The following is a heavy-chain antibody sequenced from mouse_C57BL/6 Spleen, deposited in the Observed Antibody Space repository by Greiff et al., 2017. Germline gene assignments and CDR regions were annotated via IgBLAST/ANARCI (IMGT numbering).Heavy chain of an antibody. V-gene: IGHV1-81*01. Sequence: GAQLARPGASVKLSCKASGYTFTSYGISWVKQRTGQGLEWIGEIYPRSGNTYYNEKFKGKATLPADKSSSTAYMELSSLTSEDSAFYFCARCGSEADYWGQGTTLTVSS. J-gene: IGHJ2*01. CDR3: ARCGSEADY. CDR1: GYTFTSYG. D-gene: IGHD3-2*02. CDR2: IYPRSGNT.